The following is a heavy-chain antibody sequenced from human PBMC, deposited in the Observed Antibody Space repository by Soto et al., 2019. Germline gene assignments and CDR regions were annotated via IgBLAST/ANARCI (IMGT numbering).Heavy chain of an antibody. Sequence: QLQLQESGPGLVKPSETLSLTCTVSGGSISSSSYYWGWIRQPPGKGLEWIGSIYYSGSTYYNPTLKSRVTISVDTSKNQFSLKLSSVTAADTAVYYCARPELLYGWFDPWGQGTLVTVSS. CDR1: GGSISSSSYY. CDR3: ARPELLYGWFDP. D-gene: IGHD1-7*01. V-gene: IGHV4-39*01. CDR2: IYYSGST. J-gene: IGHJ5*02.